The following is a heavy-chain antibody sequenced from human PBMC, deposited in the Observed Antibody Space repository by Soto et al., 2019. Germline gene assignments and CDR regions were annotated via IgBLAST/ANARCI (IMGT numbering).Heavy chain of an antibody. Sequence: ASVKVSCKASGYTFTNFGISWVRQAPGQGLEWMGWISAYNGNTNYAQKLQGRVTMTTDTSTSTAYMELRSLRSDDTAVYYCGRDAYITIFGVVIIGWFDPWGQGTLVTVSS. D-gene: IGHD3-3*01. CDR2: ISAYNGNT. J-gene: IGHJ5*02. CDR1: GYTFTNFG. V-gene: IGHV1-18*01. CDR3: GRDAYITIFGVVIIGWFDP.